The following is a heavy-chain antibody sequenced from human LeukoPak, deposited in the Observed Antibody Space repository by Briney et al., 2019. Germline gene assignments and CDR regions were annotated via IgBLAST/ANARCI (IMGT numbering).Heavy chain of an antibody. CDR1: GGSISSYY. Sequence: SETLSLTCTVSGGSISSYYWSWIRQPAGKGLEWIGRIYTSGSTNYNPSLKSRVTVSVDTSKNQFSLKLSSVTAADTAVYYCARGQRGSSSHYYYYMDVWGKGTTVTVSS. V-gene: IGHV4-4*07. CDR3: ARGQRGSSSHYYYYMDV. J-gene: IGHJ6*03. CDR2: IYTSGST. D-gene: IGHD1-26*01.